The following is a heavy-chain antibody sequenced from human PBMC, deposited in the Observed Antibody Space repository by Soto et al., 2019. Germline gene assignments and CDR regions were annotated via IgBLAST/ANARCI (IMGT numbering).Heavy chain of an antibody. Sequence: QVQLVQSGAEVKKPGSSVKVSCKASGGTFSSYAISWVRQAPGQGLEWMGGIIPIFGTANYAQKFQDRVTITADESTSTAYMELSSLRSEDTAVYYCAREEYSSSSYYYYGMDVWGQGTTVTVSS. J-gene: IGHJ6*02. CDR3: AREEYSSSSYYYYGMDV. V-gene: IGHV1-69*01. D-gene: IGHD6-6*01. CDR2: IIPIFGTA. CDR1: GGTFSSYA.